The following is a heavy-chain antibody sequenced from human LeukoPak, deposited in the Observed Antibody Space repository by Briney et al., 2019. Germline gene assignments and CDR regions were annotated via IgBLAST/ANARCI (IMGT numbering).Heavy chain of an antibody. D-gene: IGHD2-2*01. V-gene: IGHV4-39*01. CDR3: ASRGYCSSTSCYLPYGMDV. Sequence: PSETLSLTCTVSGGSISSSSYYWGWIRQPPGKGLEWIGSIYYSGSTYYNPSLKSRVTISVDTSKNQFSLKLSSVTAADTAVYYCASRGYCSSTSCYLPYGMDVWGQGTTVTV. CDR2: IYYSGST. CDR1: GGSISSSSYY. J-gene: IGHJ6*02.